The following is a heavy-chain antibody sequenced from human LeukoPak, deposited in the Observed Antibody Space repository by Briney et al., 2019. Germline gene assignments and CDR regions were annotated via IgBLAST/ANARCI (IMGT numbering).Heavy chain of an antibody. CDR1: GFTFSSYW. CDR3: AKPPGIAVEGWFDP. Sequence: GGSLRLSCAASGFTFSSYWMSWVRQAPGKELEWVANIKQDGSEKYYVDSVKGRFTISRDNAKNSLYLQMNSLRAEDTAVYYCAKPPGIAVEGWFDPWGQGTLVTVSS. CDR2: IKQDGSEK. D-gene: IGHD6-19*01. V-gene: IGHV3-7*01. J-gene: IGHJ5*02.